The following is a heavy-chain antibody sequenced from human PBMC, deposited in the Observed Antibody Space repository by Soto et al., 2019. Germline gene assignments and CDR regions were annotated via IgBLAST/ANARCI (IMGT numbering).Heavy chain of an antibody. CDR3: ARALHCKNQGIYGMDV. CDR2: ISPYNGNT. V-gene: IGHV1-18*01. Sequence: QVQLVHSGAEVKKPGASVKVSCKASGYTFTSFGISWVRQAPGQGLEWMGWISPYNGNTNDAQNLQGRVTMTTDTSTSTAYMELRSLRSDDTAVYYCARALHCKNQGIYGMDVWGQGTTVTVSS. CDR1: GYTFTSFG. J-gene: IGHJ6*02. D-gene: IGHD2-2*01.